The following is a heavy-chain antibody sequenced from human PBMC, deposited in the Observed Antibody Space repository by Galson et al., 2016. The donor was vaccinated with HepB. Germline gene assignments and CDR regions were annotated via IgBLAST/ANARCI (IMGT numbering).Heavy chain of an antibody. J-gene: IGHJ3*02. Sequence: TLSLTCAVSGGSVSSASYSWSWIRQPPGKGLEWIGYIYDSGITYYKSSLKSRVTISVDRSKNHFSLHLSSVTAADPALYYCASTPEYCSGGSCFNGAALDIWGQGTMVTVSS. CDR1: GGSVSSASYS. V-gene: IGHV4-30-2*01. CDR3: ASTPEYCSGGSCFNGAALDI. CDR2: IYDSGIT. D-gene: IGHD2-15*01.